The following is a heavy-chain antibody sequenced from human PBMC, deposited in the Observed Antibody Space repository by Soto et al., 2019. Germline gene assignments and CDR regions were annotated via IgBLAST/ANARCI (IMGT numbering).Heavy chain of an antibody. CDR1: GYTFTGYY. Sequence: ASVKVSCKASGYTFTGYYMHWVRQAPGQGLEWMGWINPNSGGTNYAQKFQGWVTMTRDTSISTAYMELSRLRSDDTAVYYCARELVIAAAGHIYYFDYWGQGTLVTVSS. J-gene: IGHJ4*02. V-gene: IGHV1-2*04. CDR3: ARELVIAAAGHIYYFDY. D-gene: IGHD6-13*01. CDR2: INPNSGGT.